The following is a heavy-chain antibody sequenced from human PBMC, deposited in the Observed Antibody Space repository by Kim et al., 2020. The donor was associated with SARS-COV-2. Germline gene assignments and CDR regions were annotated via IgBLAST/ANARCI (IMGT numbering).Heavy chain of an antibody. J-gene: IGHJ6*02. D-gene: IGHD6-19*01. V-gene: IGHV3-64D*06. Sequence: KGRFTISRDNSKNTLYLQMSSLRAEDMAVYYCVKHPQFIAVADYYYGMDVWGQGTTVTVSS. CDR3: VKHPQFIAVADYYYGMDV.